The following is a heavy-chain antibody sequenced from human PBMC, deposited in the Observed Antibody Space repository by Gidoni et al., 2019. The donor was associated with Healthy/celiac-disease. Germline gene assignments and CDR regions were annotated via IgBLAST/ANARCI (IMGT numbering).Heavy chain of an antibody. J-gene: IGHJ6*02. Sequence: AGSTSYAQKFQGRVTMTRDTSTSTVYMELSSLRSEDTAVYYCARDDAEKVTIFGVVIIGGYGMDVWGQGTTVTVSS. V-gene: IGHV1-46*03. D-gene: IGHD3-3*01. CDR3: ARDDAEKVTIFGVVIIGGYGMDV. CDR2: AGST.